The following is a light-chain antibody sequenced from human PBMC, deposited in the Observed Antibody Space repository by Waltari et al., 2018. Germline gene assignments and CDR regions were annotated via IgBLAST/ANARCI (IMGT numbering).Light chain of an antibody. CDR2: DAS. CDR1: QSVSSY. CDR3: QQRSSWPGT. V-gene: IGKV3-11*01. Sequence: EIVLTQSPATLSFSPGEGATLSCRTSQSVSSYLAWYQQKPGQAPRLLIFDASNRATGIPARFSGSGSGTDFTLIISSLEPEDFAVYYCQQRSSWPGTFGGGTKVEIK. J-gene: IGKJ4*01.